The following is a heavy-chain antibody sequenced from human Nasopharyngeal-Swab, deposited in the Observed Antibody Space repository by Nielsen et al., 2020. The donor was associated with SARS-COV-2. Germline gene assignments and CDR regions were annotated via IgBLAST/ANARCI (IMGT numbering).Heavy chain of an antibody. J-gene: IGHJ6*02. D-gene: IGHD1-1*01. CDR3: ARGGQDNALDV. CDR1: GASFTGIF. Sequence: GSLRLSCTYKGASFTGIFWNWVRQPPGKGLEWIGEVSHSGTATYNPSLTGRVTISLDTAWSQFSLRLSSLSDADTAVYFCARGGQDNALDVWDQGTKVAVS. CDR2: VSHSGTA. V-gene: IGHV4-34*01.